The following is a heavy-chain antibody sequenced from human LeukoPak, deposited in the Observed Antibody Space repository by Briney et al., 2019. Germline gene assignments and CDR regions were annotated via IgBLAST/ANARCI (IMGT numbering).Heavy chain of an antibody. Sequence: PSETLSLTCTVSGGSISSYYWSWIRQPAGKGLEWIGRIYTSGSTNYNPSLKSRVTISVDTSKNQFSLKLSSVTAADTAVYYCARDRCSSGSCYSSPYIDYWGQGTLVTVSS. D-gene: IGHD2-15*01. CDR3: ARDRCSSGSCYSSPYIDY. V-gene: IGHV4-4*07. CDR1: GGSISSYY. J-gene: IGHJ4*02. CDR2: IYTSGST.